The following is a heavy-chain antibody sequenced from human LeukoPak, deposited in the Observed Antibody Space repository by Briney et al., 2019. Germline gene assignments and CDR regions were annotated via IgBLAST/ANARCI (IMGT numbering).Heavy chain of an antibody. CDR1: GFTFSSYS. D-gene: IGHD3-22*01. CDR2: ISSSSSTI. V-gene: IGHV3-48*04. CDR3: ARAMIGASGRAYFDY. Sequence: GGSLRLSCAVSGFTFSSYSMNWVRKAPGKGQEWVSYISSSSSTIYYADSVKGRFTISRDNAKNSLYLQMNSLRAEDTAVYYCARAMIGASGRAYFDYWGQGTLVTVSS. J-gene: IGHJ4*02.